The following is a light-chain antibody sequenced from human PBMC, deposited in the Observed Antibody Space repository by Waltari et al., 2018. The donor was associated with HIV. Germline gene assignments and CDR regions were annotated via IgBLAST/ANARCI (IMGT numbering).Light chain of an antibody. CDR3: QQSYDSPFN. CDR1: QAISTY. J-gene: IGKJ3*01. CDR2: SAY. V-gene: IGKV1-39*01. Sequence: DIQMTQSPSALSASLGDNVVITCRARQAISTYLNWYQQKSNKAPVPLVYSAYKLQSGAPSRFRGAGSGRDFSLSITGLQTEDFAKYFCQQSYDSPFNFGPGT.